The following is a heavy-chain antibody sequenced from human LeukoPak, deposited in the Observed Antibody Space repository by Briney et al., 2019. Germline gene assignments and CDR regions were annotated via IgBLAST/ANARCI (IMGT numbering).Heavy chain of an antibody. D-gene: IGHD4-17*01. J-gene: IGHJ5*02. CDR2: IYYSGTT. CDR1: GGSISSVDDY. Sequence: SETLSLTCTVSGGSISSVDDYWSWIRQPPGKGLEWIGHIYYSGTTYYNPSLKSRVSISVDTSKNQFSLKLRSVTAADTAVYYCARHDYGDYGWFDPWGQGTLVTVSS. V-gene: IGHV4-30-4*01. CDR3: ARHDYGDYGWFDP.